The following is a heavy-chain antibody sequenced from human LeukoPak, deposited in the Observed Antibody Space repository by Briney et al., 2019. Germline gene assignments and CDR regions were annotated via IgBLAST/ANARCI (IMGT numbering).Heavy chain of an antibody. J-gene: IGHJ4*02. D-gene: IGHD3-10*01. V-gene: IGHV4-59*08. Sequence: SETLSLTCTVSGGSISSYYRSWIRQPPGKGLEWIGYIYYSGSTNYNPSLKSRVTISVDTSKNQFSLKLSSVTAADTAVYYCARLVTMVRGVIRRGYYFDYWGQGTLVTVSS. CDR3: ARLVTMVRGVIRRGYYFDY. CDR1: GGSISSYY. CDR2: IYYSGST.